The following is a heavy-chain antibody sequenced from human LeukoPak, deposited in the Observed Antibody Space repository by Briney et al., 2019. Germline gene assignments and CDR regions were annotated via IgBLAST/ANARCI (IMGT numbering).Heavy chain of an antibody. V-gene: IGHV3-30-3*01. CDR2: ISYDGSNK. CDR3: ARDPAGYCSSTSCYAFDY. CDR1: GFTFSSYA. Sequence: GGSLRLSCAASGFTFSSYAMHWVRQAPGKGLEWVAVISYDGSNKYYADSVKGRFTISRDNSKNTLYLQMNSLRAEDTAVYYCARDPAGYCSSTSCYAFDYWGQGTLVTVSS. D-gene: IGHD2-2*01. J-gene: IGHJ4*02.